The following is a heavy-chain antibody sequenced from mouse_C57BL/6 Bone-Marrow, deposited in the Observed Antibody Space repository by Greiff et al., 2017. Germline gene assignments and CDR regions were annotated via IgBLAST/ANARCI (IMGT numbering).Heavy chain of an antibody. D-gene: IGHD3-2*02. J-gene: IGHJ2*01. V-gene: IGHV1-81*01. Sequence: VKVVESGAELARPGASVKLSCKASGYTFTSYGISWVKQRTGQGLEWIGEIYPRSGNTYYNEKFKGKATLTADKSSSTAYMELRSLTSEDSAVYFCASGSSGSYYVDYWGQGTTLTVSS. CDR1: GYTFTSYG. CDR2: IYPRSGNT. CDR3: ASGSSGSYYVDY.